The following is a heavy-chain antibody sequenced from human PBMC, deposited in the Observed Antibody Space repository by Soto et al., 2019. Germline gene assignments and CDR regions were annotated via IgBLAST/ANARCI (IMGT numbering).Heavy chain of an antibody. CDR2: IKQDGSEK. V-gene: IGHV3-7*01. Sequence: PGGSLRLSCAASGFTFSSYWMSWVRQAPGKGLEWVANIKQDGSEKYYVDSVKGRFTISRDNAKNSLYLQMNSLRAEDTAVYYCARDGGKGIGYSYGQYYYYYYGMDVWGQGTTVTVSS. CDR3: ARDGGKGIGYSYGQYYYYYYGMDV. J-gene: IGHJ6*02. CDR1: GFTFSSYW. D-gene: IGHD5-18*01.